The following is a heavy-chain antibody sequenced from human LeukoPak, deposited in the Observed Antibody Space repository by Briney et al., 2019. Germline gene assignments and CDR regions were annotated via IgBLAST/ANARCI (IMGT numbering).Heavy chain of an antibody. CDR3: ARVGDDSSGGYFDY. CDR1: GYTFIDYG. D-gene: IGHD3-22*01. V-gene: IGHV1-18*01. CDR2: ISANNGNT. Sequence: ASVKVSCKASGYTFIDYGINWVRQAPGQGLEWMGWISANNGNTNYAQKLQGRVTMTTDTSTSTAYMELRSLRSDDTAVYYCARVGDDSSGGYFDYWGQGTLVTVSS. J-gene: IGHJ4*02.